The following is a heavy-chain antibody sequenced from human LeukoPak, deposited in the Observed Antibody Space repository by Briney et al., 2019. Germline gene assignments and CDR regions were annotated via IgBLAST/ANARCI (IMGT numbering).Heavy chain of an antibody. CDR1: GGSISSSSYY. D-gene: IGHD3-3*01. J-gene: IGHJ4*02. Sequence: PSETLSLTCTVSGGSISSSSYYWGWIRQPPGKGLEWIGSIYYSGSTYYNPSLKSRVTISVDTSKNQFSLKLSSVTAADTAVYYCARGRGQVPRITIFGVVTIIFDYWGQGTLVTVSS. CDR2: IYYSGST. V-gene: IGHV4-39*01. CDR3: ARGRGQVPRITIFGVVTIIFDY.